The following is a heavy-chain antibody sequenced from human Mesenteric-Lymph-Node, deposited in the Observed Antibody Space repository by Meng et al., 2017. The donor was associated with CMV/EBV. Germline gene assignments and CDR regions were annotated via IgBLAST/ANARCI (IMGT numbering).Heavy chain of an antibody. CDR1: GFTFDVHA. J-gene: IGHJ6*02. CDR2: ISWDSGRK. Sequence: GGSLRLSCSASGFTFDVHAMHWVRQAPGKGLEWVSGISWDSGRKDYADSVKGRFTISRDNTKSSLFLQMNSLRPEDTAFYYCVKDMSPGGEYIRGNGLDVWGQGTTVTVSS. D-gene: IGHD3-10*01. V-gene: IGHV3-9*01. CDR3: VKDMSPGGEYIRGNGLDV.